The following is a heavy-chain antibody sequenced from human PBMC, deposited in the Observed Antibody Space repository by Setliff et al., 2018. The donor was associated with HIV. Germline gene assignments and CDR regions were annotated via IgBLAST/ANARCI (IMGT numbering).Heavy chain of an antibody. V-gene: IGHV4-61*02. CDR3: AREDCYYYGMDV. Sequence: SETLSLTCTVSGGSISSGSYYWNWIRQPAGKGLEWIGRIYTSGSANYNPSLKSRVTISVDTSKNQFSLKLSSVTAADTAVYYCAREDCYYYGMDVWGQGTTVTVSS. CDR2: IYTSGSA. CDR1: GGSISSGSYY. J-gene: IGHJ6*02.